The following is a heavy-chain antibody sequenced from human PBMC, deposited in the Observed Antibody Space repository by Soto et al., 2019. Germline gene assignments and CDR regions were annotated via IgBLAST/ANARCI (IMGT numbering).Heavy chain of an antibody. D-gene: IGHD2-15*01. Sequence: PGGSLRLSCAASGLTFNRYWMHWVRHAPGKGLVWVSHINTDGSNTNYADSVKGRFTISRDNAKSTLFLQMYSLRDEDTAVYYCAREFCSGGNCYTYYFDPWGQGIPVTVSS. V-gene: IGHV3-74*01. CDR3: AREFCSGGNCYTYYFDP. CDR2: INTDGSNT. J-gene: IGHJ5*02. CDR1: GLTFNRYW.